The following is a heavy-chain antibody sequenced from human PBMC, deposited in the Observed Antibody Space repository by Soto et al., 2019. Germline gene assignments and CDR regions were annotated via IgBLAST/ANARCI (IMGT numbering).Heavy chain of an antibody. Sequence: QLQLQESGPGLVKPSETLSLTCTVSGGSVSSSGYYWGWIRQPPGKGLEWIGSIYYSGSTYYNPSLXXXVXXSVDTPKNQFSLKLSSVPAADTAVYYCARRSWELLEAYFDYWGQGTLVTVSS. CDR2: IYYSGST. J-gene: IGHJ4*02. V-gene: IGHV4-39*01. CDR1: GGSVSSSGYY. D-gene: IGHD1-26*01. CDR3: ARRSWELLEAYFDY.